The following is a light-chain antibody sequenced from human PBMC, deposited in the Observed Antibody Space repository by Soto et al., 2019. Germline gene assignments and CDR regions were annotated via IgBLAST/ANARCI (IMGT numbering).Light chain of an antibody. Sequence: ILLTQSPGTLSLSPGERATLSCRASQTVSNDFLAWYQEKPGRGPRLLIYGASTRATGIPDRFSGSGSGTDFTLTISRLDPEDFAVYYCRQYGRSLEFAVGGGTKVEIK. CDR3: RQYGRSLEFA. CDR1: QTVSNDF. V-gene: IGKV3-20*01. CDR2: GAS. J-gene: IGKJ4*01.